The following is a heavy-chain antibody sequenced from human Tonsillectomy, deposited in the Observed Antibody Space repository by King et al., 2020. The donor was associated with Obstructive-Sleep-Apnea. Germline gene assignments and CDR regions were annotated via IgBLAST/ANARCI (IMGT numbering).Heavy chain of an antibody. CDR1: GGSISSGGYF. J-gene: IGHJ5*02. Sequence: VQLQESGPGLVKPSQTLSLTCTVSGGSISSGGYFWSWIRQFPGKGLEWIGYIYSSGSTDYNPPLKSRLTISIDPSKNQFSLNLTSVTAADTAVYYCAGGLDYDGHEYRPWGQGTLVTVSA. CDR2: IYSSGST. V-gene: IGHV4-31*03. CDR3: AGGLDYDGHEYRP. D-gene: IGHD4-23*01.